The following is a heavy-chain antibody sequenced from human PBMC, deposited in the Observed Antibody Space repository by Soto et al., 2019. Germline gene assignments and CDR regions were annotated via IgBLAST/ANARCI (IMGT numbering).Heavy chain of an antibody. CDR2: VSGSGGNT. CDR3: AKGAVGAADGRTPHQYGLDV. V-gene: IGHV3-23*01. D-gene: IGHD6-13*01. CDR1: GFTFSSYA. J-gene: IGHJ6*02. Sequence: PGGSLRLSCAASGFTFSSYAMSWVRQAPGKGLEWVSAVSGSGGNTYYADAVKGRITISRDNSKNILYLQMNSLRAEDTAVYYCAKGAVGAADGRTPHQYGLDVWGQGTTVTVSS.